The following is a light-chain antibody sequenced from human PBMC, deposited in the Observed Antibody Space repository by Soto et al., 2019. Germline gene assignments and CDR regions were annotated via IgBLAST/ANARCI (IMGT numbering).Light chain of an antibody. CDR3: QQYGRLPPYT. CDR2: GTS. V-gene: IGKV3-20*01. Sequence: EIVLTQSPGTLSLSPGESATLSCRASQSVSSGYLSWYQQKPGQAPRLLIHGTSDRATGIPDRFSGSGSGTDFTLTITSLEPEDFAVYYCQQYGRLPPYTFGQGTKLEIK. CDR1: QSVSSGY. J-gene: IGKJ2*01.